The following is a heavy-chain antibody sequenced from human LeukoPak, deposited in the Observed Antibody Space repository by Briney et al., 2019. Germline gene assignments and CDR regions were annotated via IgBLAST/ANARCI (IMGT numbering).Heavy chain of an antibody. CDR2: ISGSGGST. Sequence: GGSLRLSCAASGFTFSSYAMSWGRQAPGKGVEWVSAISGSGGSTYYADSVKGRFTISRDNSKNTLYLQMNSLRAEDTAVYYCAKLPAVSGTVYYFDYLGQGTLVTVSS. CDR1: GFTFSSYA. J-gene: IGHJ4*02. CDR3: AKLPAVSGTVYYFDY. V-gene: IGHV3-23*01. D-gene: IGHD6-19*01.